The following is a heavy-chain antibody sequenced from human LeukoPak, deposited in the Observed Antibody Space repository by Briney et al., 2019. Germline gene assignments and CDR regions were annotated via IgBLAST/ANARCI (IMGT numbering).Heavy chain of an antibody. D-gene: IGHD5-12*01. Sequence: GGSLRLSCEASGFTFSSYWMHWVRQVPGKGLVWVSRINSDGIITNYADSVKGRFTISRDNAKNTLYLQMNSLRVEDTAVYYCASVWLPGWGQGTLVTVSS. V-gene: IGHV3-74*01. J-gene: IGHJ4*02. CDR1: GFTFSSYW. CDR3: ASVWLPG. CDR2: INSDGIIT.